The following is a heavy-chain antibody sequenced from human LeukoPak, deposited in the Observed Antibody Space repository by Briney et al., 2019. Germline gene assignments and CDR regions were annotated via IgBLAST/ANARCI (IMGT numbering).Heavy chain of an antibody. Sequence: SQTLSLTCTVSGASISSGSYYWSWIRQPAGKGLEWIGRVSTSGGTNYNPSLQSRVTISVDTSKNQFSLKLTSVTAADTAVYFCARGSLGADYWGQGTLVTVSS. D-gene: IGHD1-26*01. CDR1: GASISSGSYY. CDR3: ARGSLGADY. V-gene: IGHV4-61*02. CDR2: VSTSGGT. J-gene: IGHJ4*02.